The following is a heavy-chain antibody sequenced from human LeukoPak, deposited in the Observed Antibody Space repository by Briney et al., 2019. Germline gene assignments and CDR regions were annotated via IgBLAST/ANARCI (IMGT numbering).Heavy chain of an antibody. CDR3: ARDHWDAFDI. V-gene: IGHV3-21*01. CDR1: GFTFSSYS. Sequence: LGGSLRLSCAASGFTFSSYSMNWVRQAPGKGLEWVSSISSSSSYIYYADSVKGRFTISRDNAKNSLYLQMNSLRAEDTAVYYCARDHWDAFDIWGQGTMVTVSS. CDR2: ISSSSSYI. D-gene: IGHD1-1*01. J-gene: IGHJ3*02.